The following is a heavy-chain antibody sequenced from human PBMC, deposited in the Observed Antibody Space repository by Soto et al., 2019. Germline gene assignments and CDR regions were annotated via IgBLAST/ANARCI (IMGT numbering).Heavy chain of an antibody. CDR2: IYYSGST. Sequence: SETLSLTCTFSGCSISSGGYYWSWIRQHPGKGLEWIGYIYYSGSTYYNPSLKSRVTISVDTSKNQFSLKLSSVTAADTAVYYCARDGENYYDSSGYLGFDPWGQGTLVTVSS. J-gene: IGHJ5*02. V-gene: IGHV4-31*03. D-gene: IGHD3-22*01. CDR1: GCSISSGGYY. CDR3: ARDGENYYDSSGYLGFDP.